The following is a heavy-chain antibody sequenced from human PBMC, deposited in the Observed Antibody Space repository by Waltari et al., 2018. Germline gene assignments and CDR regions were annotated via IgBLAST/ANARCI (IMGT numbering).Heavy chain of an antibody. CDR1: GFSLNAYT. J-gene: IGHJ6*03. CDR2: IGRSSTYT. CDR3: ASHLEDFYYYMDV. V-gene: IGHV3-21*06. Sequence: EVQLVESGGGLVKPGGSLRLSCAASGFSLNAYTMNWVRQTPANGLEWFSSIGRSSTYTDCADSVKSRFTISGDTAANSLYLEMSALRPEDTAVYYCASHLEDFYYYMDVWGKGTTVTVSS.